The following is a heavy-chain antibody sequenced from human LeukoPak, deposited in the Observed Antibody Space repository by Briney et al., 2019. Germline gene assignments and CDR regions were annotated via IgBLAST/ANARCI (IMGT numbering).Heavy chain of an antibody. CDR3: VKDSKSSGWYVPPNFDY. J-gene: IGHJ4*02. CDR1: GFTFSSYG. Sequence: GGSLRLSCAASGFTFSSYGMHWARQAPGKGLEWVAVIWSDGSNEYYADSVKGRFTISRDNSKNTLYLQMSSLRTEDTAVYYCVKDSKSSGWYVPPNFDYWGQGTLVTVSS. CDR2: IWSDGSNE. D-gene: IGHD6-19*01. V-gene: IGHV3-30*02.